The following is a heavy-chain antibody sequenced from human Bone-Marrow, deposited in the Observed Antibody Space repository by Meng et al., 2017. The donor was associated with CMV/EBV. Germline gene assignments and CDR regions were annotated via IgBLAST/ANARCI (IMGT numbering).Heavy chain of an antibody. CDR3: VRSSGWSLFDY. D-gene: IGHD6-19*01. V-gene: IGHV1-2*02. CDR1: GFTFSGYY. CDR2: VNSNNDAT. Sequence: VQVVQSWAEMKKPGASVTVSCTPAGFTFSGYYIPWVRQAPGQGLEWMGWVNSNNDATNYARKFQGRVSMTRDTSISTAHMELSRLMSDDTAVYYCVRSSGWSLFDYWGQGTLVTVSS. J-gene: IGHJ4*02.